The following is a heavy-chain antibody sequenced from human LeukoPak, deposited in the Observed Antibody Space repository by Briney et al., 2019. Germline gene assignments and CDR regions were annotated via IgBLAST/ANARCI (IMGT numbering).Heavy chain of an antibody. V-gene: IGHV3-33*06. CDR2: IWYDGSNK. CDR3: AKHHNHGIFDY. CDR1: GFTFSSYG. J-gene: IGHJ4*02. D-gene: IGHD1-14*01. Sequence: GGSLRLSCVASGFTFSSYGMHWVRQAPGKGLEWVAVIWYDGSNKYYADSVKGRFTISRDNSKNTLYLQMNSLRAEDTAVYYCAKHHNHGIFDYWGQGTLATVSS.